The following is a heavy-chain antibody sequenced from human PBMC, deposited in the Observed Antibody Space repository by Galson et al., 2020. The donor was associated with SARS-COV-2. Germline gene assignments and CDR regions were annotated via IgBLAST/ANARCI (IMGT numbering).Heavy chain of an antibody. Sequence: SGPTLVKPTQTLTLTCSLSGVSLTTSGVGVGWIRPPPGKALECLAIIYWDDDERYSPSLKSRLTITKDTSKNQVVLTMSNMDAVDTATYYCEHRRSYSDECVDEDDLYFSAFDVWVLGTMVSVSS. D-gene: IGHD2-8*01. V-gene: IGHV2-5*02. CDR2: IYWDDDE. CDR1: GVSLTTSGVG. J-gene: IGHJ3*01. CDR3: EHRRSYSDECVDEDDLYFSAFDV.